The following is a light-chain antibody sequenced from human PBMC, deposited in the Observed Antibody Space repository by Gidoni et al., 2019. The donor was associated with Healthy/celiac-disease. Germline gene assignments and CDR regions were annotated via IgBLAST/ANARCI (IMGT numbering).Light chain of an antibody. CDR3: QQYDNLFT. CDR2: DAS. V-gene: IGKV1-33*01. CDR1: QDISNY. Sequence: DIQMTQSPSSLSASVGDRVTITCQASQDISNYLNWYQQKPGKAPKLLIDDASNLETGVPSRFSGSGSGTDFTFTISSLQPEDIATYYCQQYDNLFTFGQXTRLEIK. J-gene: IGKJ5*01.